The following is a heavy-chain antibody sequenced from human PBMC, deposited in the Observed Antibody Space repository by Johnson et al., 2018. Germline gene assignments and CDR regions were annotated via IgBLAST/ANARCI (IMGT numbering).Heavy chain of an antibody. D-gene: IGHD3-16*01. CDR3: ARGGPQDAFDI. CDR2: VSRSSSAI. Sequence: QLVESGGGLVQPGGSLRLSCAASGFTFSSYSMNWVRQAPGKGLEWVSYVSRSSSAIYYADSVKGLFPISRANAKNSLFLQMNSLRAEATALYYCARGGPQDAFDIWGQGTMVTVSS. CDR1: GFTFSSYS. J-gene: IGHJ3*02. V-gene: IGHV3-48*01.